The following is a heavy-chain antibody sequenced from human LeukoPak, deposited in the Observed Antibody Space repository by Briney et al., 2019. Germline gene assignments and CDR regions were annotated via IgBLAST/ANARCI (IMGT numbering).Heavy chain of an antibody. CDR3: AGSDYYDSSGYYSVDY. CDR2: IYYSGST. Sequence: PSETLSLTCTVSGGSISSYYWSWIRQPPGKGLEWIGYIYYSGSTNYNPSLKSRVTISVDTSKNQFSLKLSSVTAADTVVYYCAGSDYYDSSGYYSVDYWGRGTLVTVSS. CDR1: GGSISSYY. J-gene: IGHJ4*02. V-gene: IGHV4-59*01. D-gene: IGHD3-22*01.